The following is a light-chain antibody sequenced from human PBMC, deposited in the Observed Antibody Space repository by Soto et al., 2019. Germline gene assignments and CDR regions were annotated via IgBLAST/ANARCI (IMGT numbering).Light chain of an antibody. J-gene: IGKJ1*01. CDR2: AAS. CDR3: QQSNGWPRT. Sequence: EIVLTQSPATLSLFPGDRVTLSCRASQYINSKLAWYQHRPGQAPRLVIYAASIWAAGIPARFSGSGTGTDFTLTISAVQPEDFAVYYCQQSNGWPRTFGQGTKVDIK. CDR1: QYINSK. V-gene: IGKV3D-15*03.